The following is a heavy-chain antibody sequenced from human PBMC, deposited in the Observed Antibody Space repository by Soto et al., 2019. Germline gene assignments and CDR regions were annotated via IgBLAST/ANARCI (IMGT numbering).Heavy chain of an antibody. CDR3: ARTRKHYDFLSGYYDPRVVSMDP. CDR1: GGTFSSYA. V-gene: IGHV1-69*01. J-gene: IGHJ6*02. CDR2: IIPIFGTA. D-gene: IGHD3-3*01. Sequence: QVPLVQSGAEVKKPGSSVKVSCKASGGTFSSYAISGVRQAPGQGLEWMGGIIPIFGTANYAQKFQGRVTITADESTSEADIELSSMGSEDRIVYYCARTRKHYDFLSGYYDPRVVSMDPWGHGTTVTVFS.